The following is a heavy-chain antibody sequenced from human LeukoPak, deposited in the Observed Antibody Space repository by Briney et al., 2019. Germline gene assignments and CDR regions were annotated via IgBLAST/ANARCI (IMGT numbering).Heavy chain of an antibody. J-gene: IGHJ4*02. D-gene: IGHD1-1*01. Sequence: GGSLRLSCAASGFTFSSYVMTWVRQAPGIGLEWVSTISVGGGSTYYADSVKGRFTISRDNSKNTLHLQTNSLRVGDTAVYYCVTRGTTGTKYLEHWGQGTLVTVSS. CDR2: ISVGGGST. CDR1: GFTFSSYV. CDR3: VTRGTTGTKYLEH. V-gene: IGHV3-23*01.